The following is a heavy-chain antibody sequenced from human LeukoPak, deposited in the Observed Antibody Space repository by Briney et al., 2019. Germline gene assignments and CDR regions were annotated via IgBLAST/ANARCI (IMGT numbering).Heavy chain of an antibody. V-gene: IGHV3-21*01. CDR2: ISSSSYI. Sequence: PGGSLRLSCAASGFTFSTYSMNWARQAPRKGLEWDSSISSSSYIYYADSVKGRFTISRDNAKNSLYLQMNSLRAEDTAVYYCARDLYGANSGYWGHGTLVTVSS. J-gene: IGHJ4*01. CDR1: GFTFSTYS. D-gene: IGHD4-23*01. CDR3: ARDLYGANSGY.